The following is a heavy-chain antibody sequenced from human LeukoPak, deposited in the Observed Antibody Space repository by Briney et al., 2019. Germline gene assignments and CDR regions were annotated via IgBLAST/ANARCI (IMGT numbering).Heavy chain of an antibody. D-gene: IGHD3-10*01. J-gene: IGHJ6*04. V-gene: IGHV3-30*18. Sequence: GRSLRLSCAASGFTFSSYGMHWVRQAPGKGLEWVAVISYNGSNKYYADSVKGRFTISRDNSKNTLYLQMNSLRAEDTAVYYCAKGTGSYDRYYYYGMDVWGKGTTVTVSS. CDR2: ISYNGSNK. CDR1: GFTFSSYG. CDR3: AKGTGSYDRYYYYGMDV.